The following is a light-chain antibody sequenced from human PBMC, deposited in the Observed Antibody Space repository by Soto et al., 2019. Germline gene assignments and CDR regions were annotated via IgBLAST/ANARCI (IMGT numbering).Light chain of an antibody. CDR3: TSVTPSSPYLV. V-gene: IGLV2-14*03. J-gene: IGLJ2*01. Sequence: QSALTQPASVSGSPGQSITISCTGTSSDVGGYNYVSWYQHHPGKAPKLMIYDVTNRPSGVSNRFSGSNSGNTASLTISGLQSEDEADYYCTSVTPSSPYLVFGGGTKLTVL. CDR2: DVT. CDR1: SSDVGGYNY.